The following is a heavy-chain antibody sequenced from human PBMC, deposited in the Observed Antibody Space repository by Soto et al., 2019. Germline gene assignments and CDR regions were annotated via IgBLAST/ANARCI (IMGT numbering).Heavy chain of an antibody. CDR2: IRSKAYGGTT. CDR1: GFTFGDYA. CDR3: TRNYYDSSGYYYLYYYGMDV. J-gene: IGHJ6*02. Sequence: GGSLRLSCTASGFTFGDYAMSWVRQAPGKGLEWVGFIRSKAYGGTTEYAASVKGRFTISRDDSKSIAYLQMNSLKTEDTAVYYCTRNYYDSSGYYYLYYYGMDVWGQGTTVTVSS. V-gene: IGHV3-49*04. D-gene: IGHD3-22*01.